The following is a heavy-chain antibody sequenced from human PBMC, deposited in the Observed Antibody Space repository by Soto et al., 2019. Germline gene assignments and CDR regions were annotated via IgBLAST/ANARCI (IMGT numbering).Heavy chain of an antibody. Sequence: GGSLRLSCAASGFTFSSYAMHWVRQAPGKGLEWVAVISYDGSNKYYADSVKGRFTISRDNSKNTLYLQMNSLRAEDTAVYYCARDILAAIPYYYYGMDVWGQGTTVTVSS. D-gene: IGHD2-15*01. CDR2: ISYDGSNK. J-gene: IGHJ6*02. V-gene: IGHV3-30-3*01. CDR3: ARDILAAIPYYYYGMDV. CDR1: GFTFSSYA.